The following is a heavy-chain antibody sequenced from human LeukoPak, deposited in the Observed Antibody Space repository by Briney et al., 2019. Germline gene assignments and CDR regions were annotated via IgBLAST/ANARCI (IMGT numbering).Heavy chain of an antibody. V-gene: IGHV1-2*02. J-gene: IGHJ3*02. CDR3: ARVGDYYDSSDDAFDI. D-gene: IGHD3-22*01. CDR2: INPNSGGT. CDR1: GYTFTGYY. Sequence: ASVKVSCKASGYTFTGYYMHWVRQAPGQGLEWMGWINPNSGGTNYAQKFQGRVTMTRDTSISTAYMELSRLRSDDTAVYYCARVGDYYDSSDDAFDIWGQGTMVTVSS.